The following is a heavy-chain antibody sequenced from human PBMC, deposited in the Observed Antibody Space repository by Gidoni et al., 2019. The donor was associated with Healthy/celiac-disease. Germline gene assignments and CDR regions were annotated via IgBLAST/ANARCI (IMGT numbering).Heavy chain of an antibody. D-gene: IGHD3-22*01. CDR1: GFTFSSYA. Sequence: EVQLFESGGGLVQPGGSLRLSCAASGFTFSSYAMRWVRQAPGKGLEWVSAISGSGGSTYYADSVKGRFTISRDNSKNTLYLQMNSLRAEDTAVYYCAKGDGYYDSSGYYPQYFQHWGQGTLVTVSS. V-gene: IGHV3-23*01. J-gene: IGHJ1*01. CDR2: ISGSGGST. CDR3: AKGDGYYDSSGYYPQYFQH.